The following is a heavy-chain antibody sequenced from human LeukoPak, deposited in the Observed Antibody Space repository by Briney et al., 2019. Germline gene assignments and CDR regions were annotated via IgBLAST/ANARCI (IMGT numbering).Heavy chain of an antibody. D-gene: IGHD5-24*01. CDR1: VYTFTDYY. V-gene: IGHV1-2*02. Sequence: GASVKVSCKASVYTFTDYYLHGVRQAAGQGGEGMGGSNPNSGGTNSVQTFQGSITMTRATSITTAYLDLSRPRSDDTAVYSCARIGYNHYFDYWGQGTLVTVSS. CDR2: SNPNSGGT. J-gene: IGHJ4*02. CDR3: ARIGYNHYFDY.